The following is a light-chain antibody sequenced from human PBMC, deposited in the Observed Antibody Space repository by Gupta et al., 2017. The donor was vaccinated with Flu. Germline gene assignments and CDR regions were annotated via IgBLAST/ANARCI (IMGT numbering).Light chain of an antibody. CDR2: EVS. Sequence: ITIACTGTSSDVGSYNLVSWYQQHPGKAPKLMIYEVSKRPSGVSNRFSGSKSGNTASLTISGLQAEDEADYYCCSYAGSSTHVVFGGGTKLTVL. J-gene: IGLJ2*01. V-gene: IGLV2-23*02. CDR1: SSDVGSYNL. CDR3: CSYAGSSTHVV.